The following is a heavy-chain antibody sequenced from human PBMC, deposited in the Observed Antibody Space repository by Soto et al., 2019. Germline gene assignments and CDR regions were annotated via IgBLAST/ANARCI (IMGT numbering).Heavy chain of an antibody. CDR2: IFHSGST. Sequence: SETVSLTCGVSGYSISSGYYWGWIRQPPGKGLEWIASIFHSGSTYYNPSLKSRVTISVDTSKNQFSLKLSSVTAADTAVYYCARGLQYGGNSAYWGQGTQVTVS. CDR3: ARGLQYGGNSAY. V-gene: IGHV4-38-2*01. CDR1: GYSISSGYY. J-gene: IGHJ4*02. D-gene: IGHD2-21*02.